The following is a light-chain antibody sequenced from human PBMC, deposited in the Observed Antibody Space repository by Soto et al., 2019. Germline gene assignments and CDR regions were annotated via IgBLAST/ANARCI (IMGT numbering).Light chain of an antibody. CDR2: DAS. Sequence: DIQMTQSPSSLSASVGDTVTITCQASQDISNYLNWYQQKPGKAPKLLIYDASNLETGVPSRFSGSGSGTDFTFTISSLQPEDIATYYCQQYDNLPLTFGLGTKVDIK. CDR3: QQYDNLPLT. CDR1: QDISNY. V-gene: IGKV1-33*01. J-gene: IGKJ3*01.